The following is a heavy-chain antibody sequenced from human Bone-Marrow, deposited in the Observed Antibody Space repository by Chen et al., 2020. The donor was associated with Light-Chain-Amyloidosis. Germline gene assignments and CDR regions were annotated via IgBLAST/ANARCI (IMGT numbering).Heavy chain of an antibody. V-gene: IGHV3-48*03. CDR1: GFTISSYV. Sequence: EVQLVESGGGLVQPGGSLRLSCAAYGFTISSYVMNWVRPAPGKGLEWFSYISSSGSPIYYADSVKGRFTISRDNAKNSLYLQMNSLRAEDTAVYYCARGPIAAAFVGYFDYWGQGTLVTVSS. D-gene: IGHD6-13*01. CDR2: ISSSGSPI. J-gene: IGHJ4*02. CDR3: ARGPIAAAFVGYFDY.